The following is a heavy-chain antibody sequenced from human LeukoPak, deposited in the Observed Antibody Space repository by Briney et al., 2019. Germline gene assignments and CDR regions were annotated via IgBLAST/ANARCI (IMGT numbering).Heavy chain of an antibody. J-gene: IGHJ4*02. CDR2: IIPEFDEA. CDR1: GGILSKWS. CDR3: ASGGVTVYSYGPDY. Sequence: SVKVSCKASGGILSKWSISWVRQAPGQGLEWVGTIIPEFDEAHYAQKLQGRVTISADDSATAAYMELRSLRSNDTAVYYCASGGVTVYSYGPDYWGQGTLVAVSS. D-gene: IGHD5-18*01. V-gene: IGHV1-69*13.